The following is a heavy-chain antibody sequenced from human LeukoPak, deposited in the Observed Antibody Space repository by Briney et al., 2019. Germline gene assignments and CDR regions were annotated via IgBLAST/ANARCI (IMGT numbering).Heavy chain of an antibody. J-gene: IGHJ6*02. CDR1: GGSISSYY. CDR3: ARGEYYYYGMDV. V-gene: IGHV4-59*01. Sequence: SETLSLTCTVSGGSISSYYWSWIRQPPVKGLEWIGYIYYSGSTNYNPSLKSRVTISVDTSKNQFSLKLSSVTAADTAVYYCARGEYYYYGMDVWGQGTTVTVSS. CDR2: IYYSGST.